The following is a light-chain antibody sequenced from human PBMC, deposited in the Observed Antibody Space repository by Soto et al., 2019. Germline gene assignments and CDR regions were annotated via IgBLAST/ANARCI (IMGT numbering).Light chain of an antibody. CDR2: DAY. CDR1: QDITNY. V-gene: IGKV1-33*01. Sequence: DIQMTQSPSSLSASVGDSVTMTCQASQDITNYLNWYQQKPGKAPKLLINDAYNLETGVPSRFSGSGSGTHFTFTISSLQPEDFATYYCQQYGTLPITFGQGTRLEIK. J-gene: IGKJ5*01. CDR3: QQYGTLPIT.